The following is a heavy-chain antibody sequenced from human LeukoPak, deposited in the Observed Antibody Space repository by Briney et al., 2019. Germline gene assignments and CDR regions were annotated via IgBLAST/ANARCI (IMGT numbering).Heavy chain of an antibody. CDR3: AGLCGGDCYSGLDY. Sequence: GGSLRLSCAASGFTFSSYEMNWVRQAPGRGLEYLSYISSGSSTISYADSVKGRFTISRDNAKNSLYLQMNSLRAEDTAVYYCAGLCGGDCYSGLDYWGQGTLVTVSS. CDR1: GFTFSSYE. CDR2: ISSGSSTI. V-gene: IGHV3-48*03. J-gene: IGHJ4*02. D-gene: IGHD2-21*02.